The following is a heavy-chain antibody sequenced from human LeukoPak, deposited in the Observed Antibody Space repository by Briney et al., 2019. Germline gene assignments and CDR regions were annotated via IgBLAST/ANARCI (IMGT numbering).Heavy chain of an antibody. CDR1: GFTFNSSA. CDR3: ARVGNWNVVGGVDY. J-gene: IGHJ4*02. Sequence: GGSLRLSCAASGFTFNSSAMSWVRQAPGKGLEWVSTISGSGGSTYYADSVKGRFTMSRDDSKNTLYLQVNSLRAEDTAVYYCARVGNWNVVGGVDYWGQGTLVTVSS. CDR2: ISGSGGST. D-gene: IGHD1-20*01. V-gene: IGHV3-23*01.